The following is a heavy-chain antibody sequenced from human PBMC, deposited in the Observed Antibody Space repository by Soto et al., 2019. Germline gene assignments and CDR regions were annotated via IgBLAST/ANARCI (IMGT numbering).Heavy chain of an antibody. J-gene: IGHJ5*02. Sequence: ASVKVSCKASGYTFTSYAMHWVRQAPGQRLEWMGWINAGNGNTKYSQKFQGRVTITRDTSASTAYTELSSLRSEDTAVYYCASSGWYGGWFDPWGQGTLVTVSS. V-gene: IGHV1-3*01. CDR1: GYTFTSYA. CDR2: INAGNGNT. CDR3: ASSGWYGGWFDP. D-gene: IGHD6-19*01.